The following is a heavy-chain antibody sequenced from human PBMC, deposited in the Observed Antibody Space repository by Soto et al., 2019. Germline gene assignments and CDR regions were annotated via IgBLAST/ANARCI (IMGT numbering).Heavy chain of an antibody. CDR3: ARSNIVLEPAAVNGMDV. V-gene: IGHV2-70*11. J-gene: IGHJ6*02. CDR1: GGSISSYY. D-gene: IGHD2-2*01. CDR2: IAWDDDK. Sequence: TLSLTCTVSGGSISSYYWSWIRQPPGKALEWLARIAWDDDKYYSTSLKTRLTISKDTSKNQVVLTMTNLDPVDTGTYYCARSNIVLEPAAVNGMDVWRQGTTVTVS.